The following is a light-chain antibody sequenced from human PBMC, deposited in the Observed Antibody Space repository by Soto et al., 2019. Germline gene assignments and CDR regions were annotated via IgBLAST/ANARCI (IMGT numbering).Light chain of an antibody. CDR3: QQYKNWPLT. J-gene: IGKJ4*01. CDR2: GAS. CDR1: QSVNSN. Sequence: EIVVTQSPATLSVSPGERATLSCRASQSVNSNLAWYQQKPGQAPRLLKYGASTRATGIPARFSGSGSGTEFTLTISSLQSEDSAVYYCQQYKNWPLTFGGGTKVEIK. V-gene: IGKV3-15*01.